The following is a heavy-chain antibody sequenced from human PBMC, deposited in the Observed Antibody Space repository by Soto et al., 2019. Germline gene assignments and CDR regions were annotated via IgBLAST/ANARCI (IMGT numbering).Heavy chain of an antibody. D-gene: IGHD3-10*01. J-gene: IGHJ5*02. Sequence: ASVKVSCKASGYTFTNYGISWVRQAPGQGLERMGWINTYNGNTNHAQKLQGRVTMTTDTSTSTAYMELRSLRSDDTAVYYCARGVGAGTYNQCHWFEPWGQGTQVIVAS. V-gene: IGHV1-18*01. CDR2: INTYNGNT. CDR1: GYTFTNYG. CDR3: ARGVGAGTYNQCHWFEP.